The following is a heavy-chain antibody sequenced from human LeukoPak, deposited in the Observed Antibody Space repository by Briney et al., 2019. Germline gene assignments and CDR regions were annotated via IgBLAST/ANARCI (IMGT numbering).Heavy chain of an antibody. CDR1: GDSISSSSYY. Sequence: PSETLSLTCTVSGDSISSSSYYWSWIRQPPGKGLEWIGEINHSGSTNYNPSLKSRVTISVDTSKNQFSLKLSSVTAADTAVYYCARSMTTFGGVRYWGQGTLVTVSS. J-gene: IGHJ4*02. V-gene: IGHV4-39*07. CDR2: INHSGST. CDR3: ARSMTTFGGVRY. D-gene: IGHD3-16*01.